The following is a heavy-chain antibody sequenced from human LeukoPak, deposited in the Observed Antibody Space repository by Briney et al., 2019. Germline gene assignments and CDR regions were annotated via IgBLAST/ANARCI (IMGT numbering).Heavy chain of an antibody. Sequence: GGSLRLSCAASGFTFSSYSMNWVRQAPGKGLEWVSSISSSSSHIYYADSVKGRFTISRDNAKNSLYLQMNSLRAEDTAVYYCARARGYCSSTSCPPEVWGQGTMVTVSS. V-gene: IGHV3-21*01. D-gene: IGHD2-2*01. CDR3: ARARGYCSSTSCPPEV. J-gene: IGHJ3*01. CDR2: ISSSSSHI. CDR1: GFTFSSYS.